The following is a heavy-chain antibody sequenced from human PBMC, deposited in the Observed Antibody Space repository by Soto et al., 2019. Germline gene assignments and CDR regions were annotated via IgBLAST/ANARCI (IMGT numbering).Heavy chain of an antibody. D-gene: IGHD4-17*01. CDR1: GFTVSSNY. V-gene: IGHV3-66*01. Sequence: EVQLVESGGGLVQPGGSLRLSCAASGFTVSSNYMSWVRQAPGKGLEWVSVIYSGGSTYYADSVKGRFTISRDNSKNTLYLQMNSLRAEDTAVYYCARDPTESYYYYGMDVWGQGTTVTVSS. J-gene: IGHJ6*02. CDR3: ARDPTESYYYYGMDV. CDR2: IYSGGST.